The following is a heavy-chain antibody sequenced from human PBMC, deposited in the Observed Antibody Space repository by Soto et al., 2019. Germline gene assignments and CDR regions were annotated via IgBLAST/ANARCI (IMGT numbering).Heavy chain of an antibody. CDR3: ARDDVNIAVADDFDY. J-gene: IGHJ4*02. Sequence: ASVKVSCKASGYTFTGYYMHWVRQAPGQGLEWMGWINPNSGGTNYAQKFQGWVTMTRDTSISTAYVELSSLRSDDTAVYYCARDDVNIAVADDFDYWGQGTLVTVSS. CDR1: GYTFTGYY. D-gene: IGHD6-19*01. V-gene: IGHV1-2*04. CDR2: INPNSGGT.